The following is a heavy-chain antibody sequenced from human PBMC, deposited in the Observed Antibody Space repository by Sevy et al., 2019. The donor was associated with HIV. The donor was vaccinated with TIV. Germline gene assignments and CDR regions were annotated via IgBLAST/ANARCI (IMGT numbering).Heavy chain of an antibody. CDR2: VYHSGST. V-gene: IGHV4-38-2*01. CDR3: ARGRVSAAGKIPFDL. D-gene: IGHD6-13*01. CDR1: GSSISGGYY. J-gene: IGHJ4*02. Sequence: SETLSLTCAVSGSSISGGYYWGWIRQPPGKGLEWIGSVYHSGSTQYNPSLKSRVTISVYASRNQFSLKLSSVTAADTAFYYCARGRVSAAGKIPFDLWGQGSLVTVSS.